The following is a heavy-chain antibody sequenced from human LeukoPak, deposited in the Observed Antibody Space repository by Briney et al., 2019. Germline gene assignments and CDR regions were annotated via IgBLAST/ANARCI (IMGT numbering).Heavy chain of an antibody. CDR1: GFTFDDYA. V-gene: IGHV3-23*01. CDR3: AKGRYDTDY. Sequence: GGSLRLSCAASGFTFDDYAMHWVRQAPRMGLEWVSVISARGSVYYPDSVKGRFTISRDNSKNTVYLQMNSLRAEDTALYYCAKGRYDTDYWGQGTLVIVSS. J-gene: IGHJ4*02. CDR2: ISARGSV. D-gene: IGHD1-1*01.